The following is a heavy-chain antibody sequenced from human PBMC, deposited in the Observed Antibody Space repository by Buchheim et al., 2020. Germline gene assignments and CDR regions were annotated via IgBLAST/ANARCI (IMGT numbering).Heavy chain of an antibody. CDR1: AGSISRSTQY. Sequence: QLQLQESGPGLVKPSETLSLTCSVSAGSISRSTQYWGWIRQPPGKGLEWIGTVYFGGRTFYNPSLESRLTMSVDTSKNHLSLRLSSVTAADTAVYYCARPGRGVDDFDFWGQGTL. D-gene: IGHD1-26*01. CDR3: ARPGRGVDDFDF. J-gene: IGHJ4*02. CDR2: VYFGGRT. V-gene: IGHV4-39*01.